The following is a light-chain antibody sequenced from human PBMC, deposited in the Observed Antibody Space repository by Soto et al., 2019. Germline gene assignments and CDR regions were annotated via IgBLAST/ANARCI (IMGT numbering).Light chain of an antibody. J-gene: IGKJ4*01. CDR1: QSVSSY. CDR2: DAY. CDR3: QQRSNWLT. V-gene: IGKV3-11*01. Sequence: EIVLTQSPATLSLSPGERATLSCRASQSVSSYLAWYQQKPGQAPRLLIYDAYNRATGIPARFSGSGSGTDFTLTISSLEPVDFAVYYCQQRSNWLTFGGGTKVEIK.